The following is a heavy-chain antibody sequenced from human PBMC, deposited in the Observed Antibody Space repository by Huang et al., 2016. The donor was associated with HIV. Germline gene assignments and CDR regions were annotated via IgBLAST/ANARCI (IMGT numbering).Heavy chain of an antibody. CDR3: ARDPKYHSFPYFRQRRGIEI. Sequence: QIRLVQSGAEVKKPGASVRVSCPASGYAFSDYGFSWVRQAPGQGPEGGGWSSASNGGTNYGQRFQGRVTLTTDTSTTTVYMDLRSLRSDDTAVYYCARDPKYHSFPYFRQRRGIEIWGQGTVVTVSS. D-gene: IGHD3-16*01. V-gene: IGHV1-18*04. J-gene: IGHJ3*02. CDR1: GYAFSDYG. CDR2: SSASNGGT.